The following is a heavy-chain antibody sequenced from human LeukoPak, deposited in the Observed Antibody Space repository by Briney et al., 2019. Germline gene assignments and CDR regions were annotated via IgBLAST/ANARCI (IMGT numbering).Heavy chain of an antibody. V-gene: IGHV3-21*06. J-gene: IGHJ4*02. CDR1: GFTFNTYS. Sequence: GGSLRLSCEASGFTFNTYSMNWARQAPGKGLEWVSSIDSSGGYMFYADSVKGRFIISRDNAKDSLNLQMNSLRVEDTAVYYCLRGDRRDYWGQGTLVTVSS. CDR2: IDSSGGYM. CDR3: LRGDRRDY.